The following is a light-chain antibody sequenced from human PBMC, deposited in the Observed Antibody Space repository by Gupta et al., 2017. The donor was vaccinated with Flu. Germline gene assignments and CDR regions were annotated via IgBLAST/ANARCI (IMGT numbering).Light chain of an antibody. CDR2: GNS. CDR3: QSYDSSLSGSYVV. CDR1: SSNIGAGYD. J-gene: IGLJ2*01. Sequence: QSVLTQPPSVSGAPGQRVTISCTGSSSNIGAGYDVHWYQQLPGTTPKLLIYGNSNRPSGVPDRFSCSKSGTSASLAITGLQAEDEADYYCQSYDSSLSGSYVVFGGGTKLTVL. V-gene: IGLV1-40*01.